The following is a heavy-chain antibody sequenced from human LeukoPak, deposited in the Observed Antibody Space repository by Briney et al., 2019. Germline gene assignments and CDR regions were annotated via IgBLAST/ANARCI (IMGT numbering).Heavy chain of an antibody. D-gene: IGHD5-12*01. Sequence: GRSLRLSCAASGFTFSSYGMHWVRQAPGKGLEWVAVISYDGSNKYYADSVKGRFTISRDNSKNTLYLQMNSLRAEDTAVYYCAKDRGGGYGGDYWGQGTLVTVSS. V-gene: IGHV3-30*18. CDR1: GFTFSSYG. J-gene: IGHJ4*02. CDR3: AKDRGGGYGGDY. CDR2: ISYDGSNK.